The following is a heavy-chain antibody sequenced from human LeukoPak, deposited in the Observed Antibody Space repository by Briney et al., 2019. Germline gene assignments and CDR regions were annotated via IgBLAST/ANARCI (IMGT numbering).Heavy chain of an antibody. CDR1: GFTFRNYR. D-gene: IGHD2-15*01. CDR2: ISSSSSYI. J-gene: IGHJ6*02. CDR3: ARKRLVVVGSTHYYYYGMDV. Sequence: PGGSLRLSCIASGFTFRNYRMNWVRQAPGKGLEWVASISSSSSYIYYTDSAKGRFTVSRDNAKNSLYLHLNSLGAEDMAVYYCARKRLVVVGSTHYYYYGMDVWGQGTTVTVSS. V-gene: IGHV3-21*01.